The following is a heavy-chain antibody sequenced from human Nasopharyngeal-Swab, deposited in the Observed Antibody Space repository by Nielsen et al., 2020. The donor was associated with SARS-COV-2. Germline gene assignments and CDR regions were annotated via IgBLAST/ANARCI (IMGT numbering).Heavy chain of an antibody. J-gene: IGHJ6*03. CDR3: ARDGVAGTGYYYMDV. CDR2: TRNKANSYTT. V-gene: IGHV3-72*01. D-gene: IGHD6-19*01. Sequence: WIRQPPGKGLEWVGRTRNKANSYTTEYAASVKGRFTISRDDSKNSLYLQMNSLKTEDTAVYYCARDGVAGTGYYYMDVWGKGTTVTVSS.